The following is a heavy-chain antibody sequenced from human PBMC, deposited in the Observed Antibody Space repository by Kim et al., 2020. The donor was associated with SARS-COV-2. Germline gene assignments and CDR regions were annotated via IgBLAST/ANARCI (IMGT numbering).Heavy chain of an antibody. D-gene: IGHD6-13*01. Sequence: LETLSLTCTVSGGSISSSSYYWGWIRPPPGKGLEWIGSIYYSGSTYYNPSLKSRVTISVDTSKNQFSLKLSSVTAADTAVYYCARLIAAARFDPWGQGSLVTVSS. V-gene: IGHV4-39*01. J-gene: IGHJ5*02. CDR2: IYYSGST. CDR3: ARLIAAARFDP. CDR1: GGSISSSSYY.